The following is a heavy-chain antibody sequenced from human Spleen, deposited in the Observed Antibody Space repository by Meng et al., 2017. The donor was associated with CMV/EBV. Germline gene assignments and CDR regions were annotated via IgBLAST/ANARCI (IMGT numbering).Heavy chain of an antibody. D-gene: IGHD1-26*01. Sequence: GGSLRLSCAASGFTFSSYSMSWVRQAPGQGLEWVSSISSGSGYIYYADSMKGRFTISRDNAKNSLHLQVNSLRAEDTAIYYCARDGADSGSPNWFDPWGQGTLVTVSS. CDR2: ISSGSGYI. CDR1: GFTFSSYS. V-gene: IGHV3-21*01. CDR3: ARDGADSGSPNWFDP. J-gene: IGHJ5*02.